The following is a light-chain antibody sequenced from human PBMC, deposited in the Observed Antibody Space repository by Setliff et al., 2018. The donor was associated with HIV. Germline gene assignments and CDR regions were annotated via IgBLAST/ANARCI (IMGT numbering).Light chain of an antibody. J-gene: IGLJ1*01. Sequence: QSVLTQPPSASGTPGQRVTISCSGRDSNIGNNYVSWYQLLPGTAPKLIIYEVNRRPAGVSDRLSGSKSGNTASLTISGLRAEDEATYYCCSYTSSTTYVFGTGTKVTVL. CDR2: EVN. CDR3: CSYTSSTTYV. CDR1: DSNIGNNY. V-gene: IGLV1-47*01.